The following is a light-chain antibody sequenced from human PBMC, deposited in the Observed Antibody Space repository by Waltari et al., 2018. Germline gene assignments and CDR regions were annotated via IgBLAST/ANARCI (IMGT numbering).Light chain of an antibody. CDR3: QQYKRDRT. CDR2: RAS. J-gene: IGKJ1*01. CDR1: QSVSSW. V-gene: IGKV1-5*03. Sequence: DIQMTQSTSTLSASVGDRVTITCRASQSVSSWLAWYQQKPGKAPNLLIYRASTLESGVPSRFTGSGSGTEFTLTISSLQPDDFATYYCQQYKRDRTFGPGTKVEIK.